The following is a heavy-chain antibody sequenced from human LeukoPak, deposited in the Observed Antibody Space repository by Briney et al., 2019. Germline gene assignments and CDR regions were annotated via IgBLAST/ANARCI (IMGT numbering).Heavy chain of an antibody. J-gene: IGHJ4*02. CDR3: ARGTGLTDY. V-gene: IGHV3-74*01. D-gene: IGHD2-8*02. CDR1: GFIFSNYW. CDR2: IVSDGSST. Sequence: GGSLRLSCAASGFIFSNYWMHWVRQAPGKGLVWVSRIVSDGSSTSNADSVKGRFTISRDNAKNTLYLQMNSLRAEDTAVYYCARGTGLTDYWGQGTLVTVSS.